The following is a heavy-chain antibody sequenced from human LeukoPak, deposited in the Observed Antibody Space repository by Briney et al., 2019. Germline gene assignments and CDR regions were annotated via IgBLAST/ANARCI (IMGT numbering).Heavy chain of an antibody. CDR2: ISYDGSNK. J-gene: IGHJ4*02. CDR1: GFTFSSYG. CDR3: ARASLGYCSGGSCYSKY. D-gene: IGHD2-15*01. Sequence: GGSLRLSCAASGFTFSSYGMHWVRQAPGKGLEWVAVISYDGSNKYYADSVKGRFTISRDNSKNTLYLQTNSLRAEDTAVYYCARASLGYCSGGSCYSKYWGQGTLVTVSS. V-gene: IGHV3-30*03.